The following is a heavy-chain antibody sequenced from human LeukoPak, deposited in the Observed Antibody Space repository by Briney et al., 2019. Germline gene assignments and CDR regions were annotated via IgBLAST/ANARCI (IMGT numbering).Heavy chain of an antibody. J-gene: IGHJ6*02. V-gene: IGHV3-66*01. CDR1: GFTVSSSY. Sequence: PGGSLRLSCAASGFTVSSSYMSWVRQAPGKGLEWVSVIYSGGSTYYADSVKGRFTISRDNSKNTLYLQMNSLRAEDTAVYYCARGIDYGSGSYYYYYYGMDVWGQGTTVTVSS. CDR3: ARGIDYGSGSYYYYYYGMDV. CDR2: IYSGGST. D-gene: IGHD3-10*01.